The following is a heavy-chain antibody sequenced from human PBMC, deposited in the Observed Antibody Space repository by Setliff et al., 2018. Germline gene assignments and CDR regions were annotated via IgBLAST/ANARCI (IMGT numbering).Heavy chain of an antibody. CDR2: VYNTGTT. J-gene: IGHJ5*01. D-gene: IGHD6-25*01. CDR3: VGRDFSGGDS. Sequence: TPQPPGKGLEWIGRVYNTGTTNYNPSLKSRVTISISADTSNKSFSLNLFSVTAADTAVYYCVGRDFSGGDSWGHGTLVTVS. V-gene: IGHV4-39*02.